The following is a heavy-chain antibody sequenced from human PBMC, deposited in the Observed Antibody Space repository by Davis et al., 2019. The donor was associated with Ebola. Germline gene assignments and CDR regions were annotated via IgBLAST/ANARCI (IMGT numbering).Heavy chain of an antibody. V-gene: IGHV4-4*07. CDR3: ARDIGSWDQHFQH. J-gene: IGHJ1*01. CDR2: IGGST. Sequence: SETLSLTCTVSGGSISSYYWSWIRQPAGKGLEWIGRIGGSTNYNPSLKSRVTMSVDTSKNQFSLKLSSVTAADTAVFYCARDIGSWDQHFQHWGQGTLVTVSS. D-gene: IGHD6-13*01. CDR1: GGSISSYY.